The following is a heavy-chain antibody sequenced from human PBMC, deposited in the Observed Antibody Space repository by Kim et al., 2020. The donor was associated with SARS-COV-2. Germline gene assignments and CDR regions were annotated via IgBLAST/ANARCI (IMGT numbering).Heavy chain of an antibody. D-gene: IGHD2-21*02. J-gene: IGHJ6*02. CDR2: IIPIFGTA. CDR3: ARDAYCGGDCYPYYGMDV. CDR1: GGTFSSYA. Sequence: SVKVSCKASGGTFSSYAISWVRQAPGQGLEWMGGIIPIFGTANYAQKFQGRVTITADESTSTAYMELSSLRSEDTAVYYCARDAYCGGDCYPYYGMDVWGQGTTVTVSS. V-gene: IGHV1-69*13.